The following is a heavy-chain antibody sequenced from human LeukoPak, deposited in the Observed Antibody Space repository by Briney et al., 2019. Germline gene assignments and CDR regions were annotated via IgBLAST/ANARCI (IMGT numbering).Heavy chain of an antibody. Sequence: GSLRLSCAASGFTFSSYWMSWVRQAPGKGLEWIGEIYHSGSTNYNPSLKSRVTISVDKSKNQFSLKLSSVTAADTAVYYCSSGSYSYYYMDVWGKGTTVTVSS. CDR1: GFTFSSYW. V-gene: IGHV4-4*02. J-gene: IGHJ6*03. D-gene: IGHD1-26*01. CDR2: IYHSGST. CDR3: SSGSYSYYYMDV.